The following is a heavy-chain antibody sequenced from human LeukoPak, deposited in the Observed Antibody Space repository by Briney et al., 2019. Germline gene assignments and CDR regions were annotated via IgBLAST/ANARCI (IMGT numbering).Heavy chain of an antibody. Sequence: GGSLRVSCAASGFTFTSYGMSWVRQAPGKGLEWVSTITGSGGSAYYADSVKGLFTISRDNSKNTLYLQMNSLRAEDTAVYYCAKYVSGTYYRGLDYWGQGTLVTVSS. CDR2: ITGSGGSA. V-gene: IGHV3-23*01. J-gene: IGHJ4*02. D-gene: IGHD3-10*01. CDR1: GFTFTSYG. CDR3: AKYVSGTYYRGLDY.